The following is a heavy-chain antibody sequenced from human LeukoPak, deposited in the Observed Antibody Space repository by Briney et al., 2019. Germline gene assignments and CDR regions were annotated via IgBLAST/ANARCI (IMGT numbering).Heavy chain of an antibody. CDR3: ARWGGSQWFGETLFDY. V-gene: IGHV3-7*01. D-gene: IGHD3-10*01. CDR2: IKQDGSEK. CDR1: GVTFSSDW. Sequence: GGALRLSCAASGVTFSSDWMSWVRQAPGKGLEWGANIKQDGSEKYYVDSVKGRFTISRDNAKNSLYLQMNSLRAEDTAVYYCARWGGSQWFGETLFDYWGQGTLVTVSS. J-gene: IGHJ4*02.